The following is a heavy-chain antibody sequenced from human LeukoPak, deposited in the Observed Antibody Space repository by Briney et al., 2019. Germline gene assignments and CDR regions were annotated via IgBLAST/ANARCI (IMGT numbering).Heavy chain of an antibody. CDR1: GGSISSGGYY. Sequence: PSQTLSLTCTVSGGSISSGGYYWSWIRQHPGKGLEWIGYIYYSGSTNYNPSLKSRVTISVDTSKNQFSLKLSSVTAADTAVYYCARDRVVAATPLYYYYYYGMDVWGQGTTVTVSS. CDR2: IYYSGST. J-gene: IGHJ6*02. D-gene: IGHD2-15*01. V-gene: IGHV4-31*03. CDR3: ARDRVVAATPLYYYYYYGMDV.